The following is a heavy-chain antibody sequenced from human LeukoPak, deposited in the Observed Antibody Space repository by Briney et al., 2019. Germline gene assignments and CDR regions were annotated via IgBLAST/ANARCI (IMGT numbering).Heavy chain of an antibody. J-gene: IGHJ6*03. CDR2: ISAYNGNT. CDR3: ARDSRGWLFSANYYYYYMDV. V-gene: IGHV1-18*01. Sequence: ASVKVSCKASGYTFTSYGISWVRQAPGQGLEWMGWISAYNGNTNYAQKLQGRVTMTTDTSTSTAYMELRSLRSDDTAVYYCARDSRGWLFSANYYYYYMDVWGKGTTVTVSS. CDR1: GYTFTSYG. D-gene: IGHD6-19*01.